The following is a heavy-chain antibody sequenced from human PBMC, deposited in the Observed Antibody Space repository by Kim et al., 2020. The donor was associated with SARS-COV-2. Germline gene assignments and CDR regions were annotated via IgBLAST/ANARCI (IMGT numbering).Heavy chain of an antibody. Sequence: SETLSLTCTVSGGSISSSSYYWGWIRQPPGKGLEWIGSIYYSGCTYYNPSLKSRVTISVDTSKNQFSLKLSSVTAADTAVYYCARVRVGATDYWGQGTLVTVSS. V-gene: IGHV4-39*01. CDR1: GGSISSSSYY. J-gene: IGHJ4*02. CDR3: ARVRVGATDY. D-gene: IGHD1-26*01. CDR2: IYYSGCT.